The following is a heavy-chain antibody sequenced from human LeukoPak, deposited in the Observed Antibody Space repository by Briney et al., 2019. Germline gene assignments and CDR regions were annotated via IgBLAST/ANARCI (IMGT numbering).Heavy chain of an antibody. CDR3: VRDLT. J-gene: IGHJ5*02. Sequence: GGSLRLSCAASGFTFSNNHMTWVRQAPGKGLEWVSVIYSDGTAYYADSVKGRFTISRDNSKSTLYLQMNSLRAEDTAVYYCVRDLTWGQGTPVTVSS. V-gene: IGHV3-53*01. CDR1: GFTFSNNH. CDR2: IYSDGTA.